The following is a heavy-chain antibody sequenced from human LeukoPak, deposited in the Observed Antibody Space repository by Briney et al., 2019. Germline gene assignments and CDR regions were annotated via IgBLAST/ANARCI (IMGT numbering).Heavy chain of an antibody. D-gene: IGHD1-26*01. Sequence: NAGESLKISCKDSGYSFTNYWIGWVRQMPGKGLEWMGIIFLSDSDTRYSPSFQGQVTISADKSISTAYLQWSRLKASDTAMYYCATYSVTYSKTFDYWGQGTRVTVSS. CDR2: IFLSDSDT. V-gene: IGHV5-51*01. J-gene: IGHJ4*02. CDR3: ATYSVTYSKTFDY. CDR1: GYSFTNYW.